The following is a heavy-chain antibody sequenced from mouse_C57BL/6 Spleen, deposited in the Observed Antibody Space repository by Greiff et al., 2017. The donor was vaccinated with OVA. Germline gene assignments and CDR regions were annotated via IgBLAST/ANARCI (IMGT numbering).Heavy chain of an antibody. CDR3: ARRAGAYYFDY. CDR1: GYTFTSYW. J-gene: IGHJ2*01. V-gene: IGHV1-69*01. CDR2: IDPSDSYT. Sequence: QVQLQQPGAELVMPGASVKLSCKASGYTFTSYWMNWVKQRPGQGLEWIGEIDPSDSYTNYNQKFKGKSTLTVDKSSSTAYMQLSSLTSEDSAVYYCARRAGAYYFDYWGQGTTLTVSS. D-gene: IGHD3-3*01.